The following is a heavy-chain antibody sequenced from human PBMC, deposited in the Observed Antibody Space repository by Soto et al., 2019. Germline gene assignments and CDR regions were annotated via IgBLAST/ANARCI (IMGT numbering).Heavy chain of an antibody. CDR3: ATAAVYGNLTGYSDGFGF. V-gene: IGHV3-23*01. CDR1: GFTFSSYA. CDR2: LTGSGAST. Sequence: EVQLWESGGGLVQPGGSLRLSCAASGFTFSSYAMTWVRQAPGKGLEWVSGLTGSGASTYYADSVKGRFTISRDNSNNALYLQMKSLRAEDTALYYCATAAVYGNLTGYSDGFGFWGQGTMVTVSS. J-gene: IGHJ3*01. D-gene: IGHD3-9*01.